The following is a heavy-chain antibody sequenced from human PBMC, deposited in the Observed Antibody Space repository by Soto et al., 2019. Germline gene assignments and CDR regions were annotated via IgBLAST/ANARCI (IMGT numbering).Heavy chain of an antibody. Sequence: ASVKVSCKASGGTFSSYAISWVRQAPGQGLEWMGGIIPIFGTANYAQKFQGRVTITADESTSTAYMELSSLRSEDTAVYYCARRRDYDFWSGYGPDYYYGMDVWGQGTTVTVSS. CDR1: GGTFSSYA. CDR2: IIPIFGTA. V-gene: IGHV1-69*13. CDR3: ARRRDYDFWSGYGPDYYYGMDV. D-gene: IGHD3-3*01. J-gene: IGHJ6*02.